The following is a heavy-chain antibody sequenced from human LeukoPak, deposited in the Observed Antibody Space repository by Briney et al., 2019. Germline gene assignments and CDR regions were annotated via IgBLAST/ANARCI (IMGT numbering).Heavy chain of an antibody. Sequence: SVKVSCKASGGTFSSYAISWVRQAPGQGLEWMGGIIPIFGTANYAQKFQGRVTITTDESTSTAYMELSSLRAEDTAVYYCARDSTYYYDSGSSGPHYFDNWGQGTLVTVSS. CDR1: GGTFSSYA. CDR2: IIPIFGTA. V-gene: IGHV1-69*05. D-gene: IGHD3-10*01. J-gene: IGHJ4*02. CDR3: ARDSTYYYDSGSSGPHYFDN.